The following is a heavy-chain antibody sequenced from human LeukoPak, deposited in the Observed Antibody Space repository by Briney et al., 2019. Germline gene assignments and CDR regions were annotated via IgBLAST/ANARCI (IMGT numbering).Heavy chain of an antibody. J-gene: IGHJ1*01. D-gene: IGHD2-2*02. CDR1: GFTFSGYA. Sequence: GGSLRLSCAASGFTFSGYAMNWVRQAPGEGLEWVSSISSSGIYIYYVDSVKGRFTISRDNAKNSLYLQMDSLRAEDTAVYYCARGEGYCSSTSCYNGYSQQWGQGTLVTVSS. CDR3: ARGEGYCSSTSCYNGYSQQ. CDR2: ISSSGIYI. V-gene: IGHV3-21*01.